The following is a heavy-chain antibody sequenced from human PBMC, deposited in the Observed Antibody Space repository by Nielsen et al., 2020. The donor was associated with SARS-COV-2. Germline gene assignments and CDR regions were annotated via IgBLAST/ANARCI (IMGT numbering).Heavy chain of an antibody. J-gene: IGHJ3*02. D-gene: IGHD1-26*01. Sequence: GESLKISCAASGFTFSSYSMNWVRQAPGKGLEWVSSISSSSSYIYYADSVKGRFTISRDNAKNSLYLQMNSLRAEDTALYYCAKDMWAGATGGEGAFDIWGQGTMVTVSS. CDR1: GFTFSSYS. CDR3: AKDMWAGATGGEGAFDI. CDR2: ISSSSSYI. V-gene: IGHV3-21*04.